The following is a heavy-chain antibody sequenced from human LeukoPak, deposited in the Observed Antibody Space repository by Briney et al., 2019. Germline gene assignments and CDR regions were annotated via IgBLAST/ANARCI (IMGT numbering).Heavy chain of an antibody. CDR2: IKQGGSEN. CDR3: ARAQFDVDSSSHFDY. CDR1: GFTFSYYW. J-gene: IGHJ4*02. D-gene: IGHD6-6*01. Sequence: GGSLRLSCAASGFTFSYYWMSWVRQAPGKGLGWVATIKQGGSENYYVDSVKGRFTISRDNAKNSLYLQMNSLRAEDTAVYYCARAQFDVDSSSHFDYWGQGTLVTVSS. V-gene: IGHV3-7*01.